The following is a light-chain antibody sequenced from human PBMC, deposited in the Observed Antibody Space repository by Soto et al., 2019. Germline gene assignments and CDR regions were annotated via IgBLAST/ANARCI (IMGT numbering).Light chain of an antibody. CDR3: AAWDDDLRGYV. Sequence: QSVPTQPPSASGTPGQRVTIPCSGSSSNIGYNHVYWYQQFPGTAPKLLIYSDDQRHSGVADRFSGSKSGTSASLAISGLRSEDEATCYCAAWDDDLRGYVFGTGTKLTVL. J-gene: IGLJ1*01. V-gene: IGLV1-47*02. CDR1: SSNIGYNH. CDR2: SDD.